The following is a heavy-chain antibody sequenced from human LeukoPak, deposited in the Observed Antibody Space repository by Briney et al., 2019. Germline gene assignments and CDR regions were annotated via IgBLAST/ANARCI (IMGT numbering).Heavy chain of an antibody. CDR2: ISHDGSGK. CDR1: GFTFSSYG. CDR3: AQAQPPSSIVAAYPDY. V-gene: IGHV3-30*18. D-gene: IGHD6-13*01. Sequence: PGGSLRLSCAASGFTFSSYGMHGVRQAPGKGLEWLAGISHDGSGKYHADSVKGRVTISRDNSKNTLSLQMNGLRPEDTAVYYCAQAQPPSSIVAAYPDYWGQGTLVAVSS. J-gene: IGHJ4*02.